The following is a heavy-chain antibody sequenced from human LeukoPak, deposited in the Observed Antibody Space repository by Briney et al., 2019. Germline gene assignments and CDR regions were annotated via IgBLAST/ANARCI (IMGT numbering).Heavy chain of an antibody. Sequence: PGGSLRLSCAASRFTFDNYNMNWVRQAPGRGLEWVSFISTGSSTTSYADSVKGRFTISRDNAKKSLYLQMNSLRDEDTAVYFCARDQGRIYYFDFWGQGTLVTVSS. V-gene: IGHV3-48*02. D-gene: IGHD2/OR15-2a*01. CDR2: ISTGSSTT. J-gene: IGHJ4*02. CDR1: RFTFDNYN. CDR3: ARDQGRIYYFDF.